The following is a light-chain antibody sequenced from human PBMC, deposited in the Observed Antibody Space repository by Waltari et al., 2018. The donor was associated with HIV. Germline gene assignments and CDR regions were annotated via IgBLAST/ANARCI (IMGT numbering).Light chain of an antibody. CDR2: DDS. CDR1: NIGSKS. Sequence: SYVLTQPPSVSVAPGQTARITCGGNNIGSKSVHWYQQKPGQAPVLVVYDDSDRPSGIPELFSGPNCGNTATLTISRVEGGDEADYYCQVWDSSSDHVVFGGGTKLTVL. V-gene: IGLV3-21*02. CDR3: QVWDSSSDHVV. J-gene: IGLJ2*01.